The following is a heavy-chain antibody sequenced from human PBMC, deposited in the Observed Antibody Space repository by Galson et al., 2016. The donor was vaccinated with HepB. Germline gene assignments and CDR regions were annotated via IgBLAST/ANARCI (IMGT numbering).Heavy chain of an antibody. D-gene: IGHD3-10*01. CDR2: IRSKAYGGTT. CDR1: GFTFGNYA. Sequence: SLRLSCAGSGFTFGNYAMNWFRQAPGKGLEWVGFIRSKAYGGTTEYAASVKGRFTMSRDDSKNIAFLQMNSLKTEDTAVYYCSRCLADYYGSGSYHLPFYWGQGTLVTVST. V-gene: IGHV3-49*03. CDR3: SRCLADYYGSGSYHLPFY. J-gene: IGHJ4*02.